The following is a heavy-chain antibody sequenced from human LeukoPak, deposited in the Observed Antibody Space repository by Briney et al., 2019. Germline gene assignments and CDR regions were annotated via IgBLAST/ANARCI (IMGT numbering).Heavy chain of an antibody. Sequence: GGSLRLSCAASGFTVSTNCMTWVRQAPGKGLEWVSTIYSGGTTYYADSVMGRFTISRHNSRNTLYLQMNSLRAEDTAVYYCARRGRYCSGANCYYFDFWGQGTLVIVSS. V-gene: IGHV3-53*04. CDR2: IYSGGTT. CDR3: ARRGRYCSGANCYYFDF. J-gene: IGHJ4*02. CDR1: GFTVSTNC. D-gene: IGHD2-15*01.